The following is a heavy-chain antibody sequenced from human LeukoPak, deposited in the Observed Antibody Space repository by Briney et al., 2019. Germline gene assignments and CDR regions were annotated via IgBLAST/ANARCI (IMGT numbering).Heavy chain of an antibody. D-gene: IGHD3-22*01. Sequence: GGSLRLSCAASGFTFSDYYMSWIRQAPGKGQEWVSYISSSGSTIYYADSVKGRFTISRDNAKNSLYLQMNSLRAEDTAVYYCARWDYYDSSGYYYWGQGTLVTVSS. CDR3: ARWDYYDSSGYYY. J-gene: IGHJ4*02. CDR1: GFTFSDYY. V-gene: IGHV3-11*01. CDR2: ISSSGSTI.